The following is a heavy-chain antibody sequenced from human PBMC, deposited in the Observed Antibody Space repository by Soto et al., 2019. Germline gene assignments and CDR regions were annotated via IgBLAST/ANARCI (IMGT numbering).Heavy chain of an antibody. V-gene: IGHV1-2*02. CDR3: ARDLDPSGSYYTDY. Sequence: ASVKVSCKASGYTFTGQYMHWVRQAPGQGLEWMGWINPDSGDTKYAQKFQGRVTMTRDTSISTVYMELSRLKSDDTAVYYCARDLDPSGSYYTDYWGPGTLVTVSS. CDR1: GYTFTGQY. D-gene: IGHD3-10*01. J-gene: IGHJ4*02. CDR2: INPDSGDT.